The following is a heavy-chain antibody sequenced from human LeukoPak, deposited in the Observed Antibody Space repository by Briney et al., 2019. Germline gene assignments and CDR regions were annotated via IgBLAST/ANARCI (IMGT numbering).Heavy chain of an antibody. CDR3: AKDRSSGYRNSDY. J-gene: IGHJ4*02. V-gene: IGHV3-23*01. CDR2: ISGSGGST. CDR1: GVTVSSTY. D-gene: IGHD3-22*01. Sequence: GGSLRLSCAASGVTVSSTYMSWVRQAPGKGLEWVSAISGSGGSTYYADSVKGRFTISRDNSKNTLYLQMNSLRAEDTAVYYCAKDRSSGYRNSDYWGQGTLVTVSS.